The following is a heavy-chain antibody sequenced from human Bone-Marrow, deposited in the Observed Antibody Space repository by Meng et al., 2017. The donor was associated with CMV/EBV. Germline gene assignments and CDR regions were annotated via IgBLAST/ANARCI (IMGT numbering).Heavy chain of an antibody. CDR3: ARSYCSSTSCYGAFDI. J-gene: IGHJ3*02. Sequence: GESLKISCAASGFTVSSNYMNWVRQAPGKGLEWVSSISSSSSYIYYADSVKGRFTISRDNAKNSLYLQMNSLRAEDTAVYYCARSYCSSTSCYGAFDIWGQGTMVTVSS. CDR1: GFTVSSNY. D-gene: IGHD2-2*01. CDR2: ISSSSSYI. V-gene: IGHV3-21*01.